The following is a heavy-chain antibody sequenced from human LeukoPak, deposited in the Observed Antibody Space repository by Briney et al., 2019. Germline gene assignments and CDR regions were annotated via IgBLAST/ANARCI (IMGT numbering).Heavy chain of an antibody. CDR3: ARDSVPAAIAVGYYYYMDV. CDR1: GFTFSSYG. V-gene: IGHV3-33*01. Sequence: GGSLRLSCAASGFTFSSYGMHWVRQAPGKGLEWVAVIWYDGSNKYYADSVKGRFTISRDNSKNTLYLQMNSLRAEDTAVYYCARDSVPAAIAVGYYYYMDVWGKGTTVTVSS. J-gene: IGHJ6*03. CDR2: IWYDGSNK. D-gene: IGHD2-2*02.